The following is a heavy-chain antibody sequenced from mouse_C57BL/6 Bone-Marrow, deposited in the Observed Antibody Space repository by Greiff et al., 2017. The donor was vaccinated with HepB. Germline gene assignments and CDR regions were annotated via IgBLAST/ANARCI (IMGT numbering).Heavy chain of an antibody. D-gene: IGHD1-1*01. Sequence: EAQGVESGGGLVQPGGSLSLSCAASGFTFTDYYMSWVRQPPGKALEWLGFIRNKANGYTTEYSASVKGRFTISRDNSQSILYLQMNALRAEDSATYYCARNYGSSYGYAMDYWGQGTSVTVSS. J-gene: IGHJ4*01. V-gene: IGHV7-3*01. CDR3: ARNYGSSYGYAMDY. CDR1: GFTFTDYY. CDR2: IRNKANGYTT.